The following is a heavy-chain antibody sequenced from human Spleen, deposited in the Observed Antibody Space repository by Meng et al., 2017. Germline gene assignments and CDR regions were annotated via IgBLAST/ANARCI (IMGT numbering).Heavy chain of an antibody. D-gene: IGHD3-22*01. CDR2: LSYDGANR. Sequence: GGSLRLSCAASGFTLGSHAMHWVRQAPGRRLEWVAVLSYDGANRFYAESVKGRFTFSRDTSKNTLYLQMNSLRPEDTAMYFCERYCDSSGYADALDIWGQGTMVTVSS. V-gene: IGHV3-30*01. CDR1: GFTLGSHA. J-gene: IGHJ3*02. CDR3: ERYCDSSGYADALDI.